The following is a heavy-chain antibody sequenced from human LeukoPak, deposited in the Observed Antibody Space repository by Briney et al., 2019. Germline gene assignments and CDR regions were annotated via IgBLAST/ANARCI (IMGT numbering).Heavy chain of an antibody. J-gene: IGHJ4*02. V-gene: IGHV3-30-3*01. CDR2: ISYDGSNK. Sequence: PGRSLRLSCAASGFTFSSYAMHWVRQAPGKGLEWVAVISYDGSNKYYADSVKGRFTISRDNSKNTLYLQMNSLRAEDTAVYYCARDGRRVAAAGRVYYFDYWGQGTLVTVSS. CDR1: GFTFSSYA. D-gene: IGHD6-13*01. CDR3: ARDGRRVAAAGRVYYFDY.